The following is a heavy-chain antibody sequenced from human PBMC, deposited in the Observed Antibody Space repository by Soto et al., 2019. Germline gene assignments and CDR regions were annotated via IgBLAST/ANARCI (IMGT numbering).Heavy chain of an antibody. V-gene: IGHV4-34*01. Sequence: QVQLQQWGAGLLKPSETLSLTCAVYGGSFSGYYWSWIRQPPGKGPAWIGEINHRGSTNYNPSLKMRVTISVDTSKNQFSLKLNAVTAADTAVYYCARGSRVKIPAASGRDYYYHGLDVWGQGTAVTVSS. CDR3: ARGSRVKIPAASGRDYYYHGLDV. CDR2: INHRGST. J-gene: IGHJ6*02. D-gene: IGHD6-25*01. CDR1: GGSFSGYY.